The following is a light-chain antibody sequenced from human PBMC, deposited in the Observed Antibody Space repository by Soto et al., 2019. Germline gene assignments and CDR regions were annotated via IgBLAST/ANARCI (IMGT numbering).Light chain of an antibody. J-gene: IGKJ2*01. CDR1: QTISTS. Sequence: DIQMTQSPSTLSASVGDRVTITCRASQTISTSLAWYQQKPGKAPRLLIYKASSLERGVPSRFSGSGSGTEFTLTIRSLPPDDFATYYCQQYSSYSPYTFGQGTRLEI. V-gene: IGKV1-5*03. CDR3: QQYSSYSPYT. CDR2: KAS.